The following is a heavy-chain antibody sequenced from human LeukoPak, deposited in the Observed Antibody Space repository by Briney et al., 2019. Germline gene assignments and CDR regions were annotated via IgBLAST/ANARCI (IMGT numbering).Heavy chain of an antibody. Sequence: ASETLSLTCTVSGASISSYYWSWIRQPPGKGLEWIGDIYYSGSIKYNPSLKSRVTMSVDTSKNQFSLKLSSVTAADTAVYYCAGVADSSGYYAFDIWGQGTMVTVSS. J-gene: IGHJ3*02. V-gene: IGHV4-59*01. CDR3: AGVADSSGYYAFDI. CDR2: IYYSGSI. CDR1: GASISSYY. D-gene: IGHD3-22*01.